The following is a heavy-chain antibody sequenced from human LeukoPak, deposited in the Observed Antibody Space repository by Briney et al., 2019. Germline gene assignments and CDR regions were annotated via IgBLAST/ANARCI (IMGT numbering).Heavy chain of an antibody. J-gene: IGHJ4*02. Sequence: SETLSLTCAVYGGSFSGYYWSWIRQPPGKGLEWIGEINHSGSTNYNPSLKSRVTISVDTSKNQFSLKLSSVTAADTAVYYCASSYYYDSSGYYPLDYWGQGTLVTVSS. CDR3: ASSYYYDSSGYYPLDY. CDR1: GGSFSGYY. D-gene: IGHD3-22*01. V-gene: IGHV4-34*01. CDR2: INHSGST.